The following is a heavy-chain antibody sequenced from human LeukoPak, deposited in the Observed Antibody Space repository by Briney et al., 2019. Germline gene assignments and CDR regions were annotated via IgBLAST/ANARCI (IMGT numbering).Heavy chain of an antibody. V-gene: IGHV3-30-3*01. D-gene: IGHD3-10*01. Sequence: PGRSLRLSCAASGFTFSSYAMHWVRQAPGKGLEWVAVISYDGSNKYYADSVKGRFTISRDNSKNTLYLQMNSLRAEDTAVYYCARDLAYGSGDWFDPWGQGTLVTVSS. CDR1: GFTFSSYA. J-gene: IGHJ5*02. CDR2: ISYDGSNK. CDR3: ARDLAYGSGDWFDP.